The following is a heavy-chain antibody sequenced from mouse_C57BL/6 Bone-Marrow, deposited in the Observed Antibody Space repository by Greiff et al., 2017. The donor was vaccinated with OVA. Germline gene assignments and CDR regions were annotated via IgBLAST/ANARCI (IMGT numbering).Heavy chain of an antibody. Sequence: QVQLQQSGPELVKPGASVKISCKASGYAFSSSWMNWVKQRPGKGLEWIGRIYPGDGDTNYNGKFKGKATLTADKSSSTAYMQLSSLTSEDSAVYFCAPAYYSNPYAMDYWGQGTSVTVSS. CDR1: GYAFSSSW. J-gene: IGHJ4*01. D-gene: IGHD2-5*01. V-gene: IGHV1-82*01. CDR2: IYPGDGDT. CDR3: APAYYSNPYAMDY.